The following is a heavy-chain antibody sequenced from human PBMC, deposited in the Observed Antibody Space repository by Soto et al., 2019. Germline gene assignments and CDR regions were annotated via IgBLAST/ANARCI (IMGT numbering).Heavy chain of an antibody. J-gene: IGHJ6*02. CDR3: ARQGSYYYGSGSYVLGDYYGMDV. CDR1: GGSISSSSYY. V-gene: IGHV4-39*01. Sequence: QLQLQESGPGLVKPSETLSLTCTVSGGSISSSSYYWGWIRQPPGKGLEWIGGIYYSGSTYYNPSLKSRVTISVDTSKNQFSLKLSSVTAADTAVYYCARQGSYYYGSGSYVLGDYYGMDVWGQGTTVTVSS. CDR2: IYYSGST. D-gene: IGHD3-10*01.